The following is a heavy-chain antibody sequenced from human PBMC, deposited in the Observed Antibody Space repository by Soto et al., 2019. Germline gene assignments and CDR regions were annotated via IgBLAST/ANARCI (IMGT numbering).Heavy chain of an antibody. CDR2: ISSSGTTI. V-gene: IGHV3-48*03. J-gene: IGHJ4*02. CDR3: VRFGGAAAGPGDY. CDR1: EFTFSSYE. D-gene: IGHD6-13*01. Sequence: PGGSLRLSCVASEFTFSSYEMHWVRQAPGKGLEWVSYISSSGTTIYYTDSVKGRFTISRDNGKKSLYLQMNSLRAEDTAVYYCVRFGGAAAGPGDYWGQGTLVTVSS.